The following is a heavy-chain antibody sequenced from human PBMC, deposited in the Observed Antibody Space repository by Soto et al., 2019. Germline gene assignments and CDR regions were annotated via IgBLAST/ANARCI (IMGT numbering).Heavy chain of an antibody. CDR3: ARARVRVATISYYYYGMDV. Sequence: VQLVQSGAEVKKPGSSVKVSCKASGGTFSSYAISWVRQAPGQGLEWMGGIIPIFGTANYAQKFQGRVTITADESTSTAYMELSSLRSEDTAVYYCARARVRVATISYYYYGMDVWGQGTTVTVSS. CDR1: GGTFSSYA. CDR2: IIPIFGTA. V-gene: IGHV1-69*01. J-gene: IGHJ6*02. D-gene: IGHD5-12*01.